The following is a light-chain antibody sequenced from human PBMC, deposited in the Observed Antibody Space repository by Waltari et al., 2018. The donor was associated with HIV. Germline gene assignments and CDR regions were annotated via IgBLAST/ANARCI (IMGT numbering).Light chain of an antibody. J-gene: IGKJ4*01. Sequence: IAMNQSPDSLAVSLGERATINCKSSQSLLYSSNNKNHLAWYQQKPGQPPKLLVYWACTRESGVPDRFSGSGSGTDFTLTIRSLQAEDVAIYYCQQYLGLPLTFGGGTRVEI. CDR3: QQYLGLPLT. CDR2: WAC. CDR1: QSLLYSSNNKNH. V-gene: IGKV4-1*01.